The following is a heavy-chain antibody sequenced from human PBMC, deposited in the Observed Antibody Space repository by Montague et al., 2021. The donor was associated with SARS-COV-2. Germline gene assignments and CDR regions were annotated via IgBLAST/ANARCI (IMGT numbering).Heavy chain of an antibody. J-gene: IGHJ3*02. CDR2: ISTSDYTT. Sequence: SLRLSCAASGFTFGNYDMNWVRQAPGKGPEWISYISTSDYTTLYAGSVKGRFTISRDNGKNSLYLQMNSLRVEDTAVYYCTRDYRSIVGDGLDIWGQGTKVTVSS. CDR1: GFTFGNYD. D-gene: IGHD3-16*02. V-gene: IGHV3-48*03. CDR3: TRDYRSIVGDGLDI.